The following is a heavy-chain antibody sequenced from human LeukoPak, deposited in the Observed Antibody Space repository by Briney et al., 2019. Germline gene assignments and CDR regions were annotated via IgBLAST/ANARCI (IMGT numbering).Heavy chain of an antibody. Sequence: PGGSLRLSCAASGFTFTSYSMNWVRQAPGKGLEWVSTISGSGGSTYYADSVKGRFTISRDNSKNTLYLQMNSLRAEDTAVYYCAKAHYYDRREDAFDIWGQGTMVTVSS. CDR2: ISGSGGST. J-gene: IGHJ3*02. CDR1: GFTFTSYS. D-gene: IGHD3-22*01. V-gene: IGHV3-23*01. CDR3: AKAHYYDRREDAFDI.